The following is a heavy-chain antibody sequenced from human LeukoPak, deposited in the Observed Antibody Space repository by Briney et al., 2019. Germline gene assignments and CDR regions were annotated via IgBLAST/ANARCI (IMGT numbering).Heavy chain of an antibody. Sequence: SETLSLTCXVSGGSISSXXXXXXXRQXXXXGXXXIXEIYHRGNTNYNPSLKNRVTISVXXSKNQFSLNLSSVTAADTAVYYCARRPDNTGWFFDYWGQGTLVTASS. CDR2: IYHRGNT. J-gene: IGHJ4*02. D-gene: IGHD6-19*01. CDR3: ARRPDNTGWFFDY. CDR1: GGSISSXXX. V-gene: IGHV4-4*02.